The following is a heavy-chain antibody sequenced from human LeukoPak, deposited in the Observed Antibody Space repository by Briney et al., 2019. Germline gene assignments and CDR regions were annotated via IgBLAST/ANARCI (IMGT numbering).Heavy chain of an antibody. CDR1: GYTFTSYD. V-gene: IGHV1-8*03. Sequence: GASVKVSCEASGYTFTSYDINWVRQATGQGLEWMGWMNPNSGNTGYAQKFQGRVTITRNTSISTAYMELSSLRSEDTAVYYCARGGSPVVPAAIRAFDNWGQGTMVTVSS. CDR3: ARGGSPVVPAAIRAFDN. D-gene: IGHD2-2*01. J-gene: IGHJ3*02. CDR2: MNPNSGNT.